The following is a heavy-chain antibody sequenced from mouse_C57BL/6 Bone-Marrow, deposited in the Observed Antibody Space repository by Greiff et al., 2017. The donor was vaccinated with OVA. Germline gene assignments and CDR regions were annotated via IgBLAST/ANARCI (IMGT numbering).Heavy chain of an antibody. CDR1: GFTFSSYA. CDR3: AREGPFTQDY. J-gene: IGHJ4*01. D-gene: IGHD1-1*01. V-gene: IGHV5-4*01. CDR2: ISDGGSYT. Sequence: EVQRVESGGGLVKPGGSLKLSCAASGFTFSSYAMSWVRQTPEKRLEWVATISDGGSYTYYPDNVKGRFTISRDNAKNNRYLQMSHLKSEDTAMDYCAREGPFTQDYWGQGTSVTVSS.